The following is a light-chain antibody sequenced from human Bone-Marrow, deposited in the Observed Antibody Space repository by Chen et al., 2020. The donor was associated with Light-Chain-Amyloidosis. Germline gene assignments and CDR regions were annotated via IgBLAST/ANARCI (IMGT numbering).Light chain of an antibody. CDR2: ANN. CDR1: NSNIGGHP. J-gene: IGLJ3*02. Sequence: QSVLTQPPSASGTPGQRVTISCSGSNSNIGGHPVNWYQQLPGTAPKLLIFANNQRPSGVLTRFAGSHSGTSSSLAIIGLQSEDEAVYSCAAGDDSLNGRVFGGGTKLTGL. CDR3: AAGDDSLNGRV. V-gene: IGLV1-44*01.